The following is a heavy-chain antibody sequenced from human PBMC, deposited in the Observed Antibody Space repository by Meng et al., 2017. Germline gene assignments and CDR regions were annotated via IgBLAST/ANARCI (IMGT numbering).Heavy chain of an antibody. Sequence: GQLQQWGAGLLKPSETLSLTCAVYGGSFSGYYWSWIRQPPGKGLEWIGEINHSGSTNYNPSLKSRVTISVDTSKNQFSLKLSSVTAADTAVYYCARRGIAARPFYYWGQGTLVTVSS. CDR3: ARRGIAARPFYY. J-gene: IGHJ4*02. CDR1: GGSFSGYY. V-gene: IGHV4-34*01. CDR2: INHSGST. D-gene: IGHD6-6*01.